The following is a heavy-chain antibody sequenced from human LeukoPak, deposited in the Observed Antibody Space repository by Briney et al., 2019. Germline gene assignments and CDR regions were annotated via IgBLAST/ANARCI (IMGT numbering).Heavy chain of an antibody. CDR3: ARDSSGSDY. CDR2: ISSSSSYI. CDR1: GFTVSTSA. V-gene: IGHV3-21*01. Sequence: GGSLRLSCAAAGFTVSTSAMNWVRQAPGKGLEWVSSISSSSSYIYYADSVKGRFTISRDNAKNSLYLQMNSLRAEDTAVYYCARDSSGSDYWGQGTLVTVSS. J-gene: IGHJ4*02. D-gene: IGHD6-19*01.